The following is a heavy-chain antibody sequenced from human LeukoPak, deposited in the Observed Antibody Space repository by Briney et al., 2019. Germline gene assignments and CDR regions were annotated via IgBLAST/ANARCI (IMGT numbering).Heavy chain of an antibody. CDR3: SRSVEMATIRGVMGSLDY. CDR1: GGIFSSYA. J-gene: IGHJ4*02. V-gene: IGHV1-69*05. Sequence: LVKVSCKASGGIFSSYAISWVRQAPGQGLEWMGRIIPIFGTANYAQKFQGRVTITTDESTSTAYMELSSLRYEDTAVYYLSRSVEMATIRGVMGSLDYGGERTLVTVSS. CDR2: IIPIFGTA. D-gene: IGHD5-24*01.